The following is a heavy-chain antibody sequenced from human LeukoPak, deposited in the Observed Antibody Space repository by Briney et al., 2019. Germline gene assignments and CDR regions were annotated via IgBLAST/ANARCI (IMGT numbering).Heavy chain of an antibody. CDR1: GFTFSSYW. V-gene: IGHV3-74*01. Sequence: GGSLRLSCAASGFTFSSYWMHWVRQAPGKGLVWVSRINSDGSTTSYADSVKGRFTISRDNAKNTLYLQMNSLRAEDTAVYYCARDGYIVVVPAAIPGFDYWGQGTLVTVSS. CDR3: ARDGYIVVVPAAIPGFDY. J-gene: IGHJ4*02. CDR2: INSDGSTT. D-gene: IGHD2-2*02.